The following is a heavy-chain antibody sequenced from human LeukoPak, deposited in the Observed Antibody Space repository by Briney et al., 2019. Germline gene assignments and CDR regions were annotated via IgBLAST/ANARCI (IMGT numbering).Heavy chain of an antibody. Sequence: ASVKVSCKASGGTFSSYAISWVRQAPGQGLEWMGRIIPIFGTANYAQKFQDRVTITTDESTSTAYMELSSLRSEDTAVYYCARGPVAAAGTRFADYWGQGTLVTVSS. CDR2: IIPIFGTA. CDR1: GGTFSSYA. CDR3: ARGPVAAAGTRFADY. D-gene: IGHD6-13*01. V-gene: IGHV1-69*05. J-gene: IGHJ4*02.